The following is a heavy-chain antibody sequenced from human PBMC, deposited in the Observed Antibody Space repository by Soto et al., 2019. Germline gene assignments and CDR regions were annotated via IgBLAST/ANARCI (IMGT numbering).Heavy chain of an antibody. CDR1: GGSVSSGSYY. J-gene: IGHJ6*02. V-gene: IGHV4-61*01. CDR2: IYYSGST. D-gene: IGHD6-19*01. Sequence: QVQLQESGPGLVKPSETLSLTCTVSGGSVSSGSYYWSWIRQPPGKGLEWIGYIYYSGSTNYNPPRKSRVPLSGATSTNQFSRKLSSVTAADTAVYYCARGIEGWYQGRYYYGMDVWGQGTTVTVSS. CDR3: ARGIEGWYQGRYYYGMDV.